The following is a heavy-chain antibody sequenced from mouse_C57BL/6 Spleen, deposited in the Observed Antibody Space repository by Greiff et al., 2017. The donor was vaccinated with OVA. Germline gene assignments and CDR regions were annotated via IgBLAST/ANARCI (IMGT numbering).Heavy chain of an antibody. CDR1: GFTFSDYG. D-gene: IGHD1-1*01. CDR3: AATVVATEYFDY. Sequence: EVKLVESGGGLVKPGGSLKLSCAASGFTFSDYGMHWVRQAPEKGLEWVAYISSGSSTIYYADTVKGRFTISRDNAKNTLFLQMTSLRSEDTAMYYCAATVVATEYFDYWGQGTTLTVSS. J-gene: IGHJ2*01. V-gene: IGHV5-17*01. CDR2: ISSGSSTI.